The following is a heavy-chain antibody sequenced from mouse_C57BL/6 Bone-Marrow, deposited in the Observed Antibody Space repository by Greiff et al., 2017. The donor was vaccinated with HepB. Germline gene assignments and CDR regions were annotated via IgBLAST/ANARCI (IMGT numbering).Heavy chain of an antibody. CDR1: GYTFTSYW. J-gene: IGHJ1*03. CDR2: IYPGSGST. Sequence: VQLQQSGAELVKPGASVKMSCKASGYTFTSYWITWVKQRPGQGLEWIGDIYPGSGSTNYNEKFKSKATLTVDTSSSTAYMQLSSLTSEDSAVYYCAITTVVDWYFDVWGTGTTVTVSS. D-gene: IGHD1-1*01. CDR3: AITTVVDWYFDV. V-gene: IGHV1-55*01.